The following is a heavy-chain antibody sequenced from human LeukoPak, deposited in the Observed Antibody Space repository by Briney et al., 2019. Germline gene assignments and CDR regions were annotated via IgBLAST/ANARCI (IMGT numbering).Heavy chain of an antibody. V-gene: IGHV4-34*01. CDR1: GGSFSGYY. Sequence: SETLSLTCAVYGGSFSGYYWSWIRQPPGKGLEWIGEINHSGSTNYNPSLKSRVTTSVDTSKNQFSLKLSSVTAADTAVYYCARGPLPPYDFWSGYYTRGWFDPWGQGTLVTVSS. D-gene: IGHD3-3*01. CDR2: INHSGST. J-gene: IGHJ5*02. CDR3: ARGPLPPYDFWSGYYTRGWFDP.